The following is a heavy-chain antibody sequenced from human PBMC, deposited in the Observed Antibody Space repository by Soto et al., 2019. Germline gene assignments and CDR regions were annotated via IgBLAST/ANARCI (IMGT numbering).Heavy chain of an antibody. V-gene: IGHV3-23*01. J-gene: IGHJ3*02. D-gene: IGHD6-19*01. Sequence: GGSLRLSCAASGITFSSYAMSWVRQAPGQGLEWVSAISGSGGSTYYADSVKGRFTISRDNSKNTLYLQMNSLRAEDTAVYYCAKDKIGGGWYSGPFDIWGQGTLVTVSS. CDR2: ISGSGGST. CDR3: AKDKIGGGWYSGPFDI. CDR1: GITFSSYA.